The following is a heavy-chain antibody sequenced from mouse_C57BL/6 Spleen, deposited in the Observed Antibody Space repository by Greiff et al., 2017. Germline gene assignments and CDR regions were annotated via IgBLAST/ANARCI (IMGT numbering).Heavy chain of an antibody. J-gene: IGHJ4*01. D-gene: IGHD2-4*01. CDR1: GYTFTSYW. Sequence: QVQLQQPGAELVKPGASVKLSCKASGYTFTSYWMHWVKQRPGQGLEWIGMIHPNSGSTNYNEKFKSKATLTVDKSSSTAYMQLSSLTSEDSAVYYCARYYYDYDGYAMDYWGQGTSVTVSS. V-gene: IGHV1-64*01. CDR3: ARYYYDYDGYAMDY. CDR2: IHPNSGST.